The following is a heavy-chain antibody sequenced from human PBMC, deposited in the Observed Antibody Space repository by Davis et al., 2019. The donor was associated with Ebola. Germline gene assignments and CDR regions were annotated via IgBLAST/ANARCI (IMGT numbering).Heavy chain of an antibody. J-gene: IGHJ4*02. V-gene: IGHV3-48*04. CDR1: GFTFSSYS. D-gene: IGHD3-10*01. CDR3: ARDGDGSGSYYRYFDY. Sequence: PGGSLRLSCAASGFTFSSYSMNWVRQAPGKGLEWVSYISSSSSTIYYADSVKGRFTIFRDNAKNSLYLQMNSLRAEDTAVYYCARDGDGSGSYYRYFDYWGQGTLVTVSS. CDR2: ISSSSSTI.